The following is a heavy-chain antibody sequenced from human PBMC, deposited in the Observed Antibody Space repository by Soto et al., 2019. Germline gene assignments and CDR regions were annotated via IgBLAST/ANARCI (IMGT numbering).Heavy chain of an antibody. Sequence: GGSLRLSCAASGFTFSSYWMHWVRQAPGKGLVWVSRINSDGSSTSYADSVKGRFTISRDNAKNTLYLQMNSPRAEDTAVYYCARVSRGSYQVLYDYWGQGTLVTVSS. J-gene: IGHJ4*02. CDR3: ARVSRGSYQVLYDY. D-gene: IGHD1-26*01. CDR1: GFTFSSYW. CDR2: INSDGSST. V-gene: IGHV3-74*01.